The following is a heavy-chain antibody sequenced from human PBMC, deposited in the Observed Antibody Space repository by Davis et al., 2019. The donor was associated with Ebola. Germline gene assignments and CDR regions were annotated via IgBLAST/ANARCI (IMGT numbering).Heavy chain of an antibody. J-gene: IGHJ2*01. CDR2: ISYSGNT. V-gene: IGHV4-59*01. CDR1: DGSFGSYY. D-gene: IGHD4-17*01. CDR3: ASAVRDTVTHNWYFDL. Sequence: SETLSLTCSVSDGSFGSYYWSWIRQPPGKGLEWIGYISYSGNTNYNPSLKSRVTISMDTSQFQFSLKLSSVAAADTAVYYCASAVRDTVTHNWYFDLWGRGTLVTVSS.